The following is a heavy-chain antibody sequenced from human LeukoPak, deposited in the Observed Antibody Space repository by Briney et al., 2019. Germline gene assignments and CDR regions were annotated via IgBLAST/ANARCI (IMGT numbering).Heavy chain of an antibody. Sequence: PGGSLRLSCAASGFTFSSYGRHWVRQAPGKGLEWVAVISYDGSNKYYADSVKGRFTISRDNSKNTLYLQMNSLRAEDTAVYYCAKARGVAATRISFDYWGQGTLVTVSS. CDR3: AKARGVAATRISFDY. V-gene: IGHV3-30*18. CDR2: ISYDGSNK. J-gene: IGHJ4*02. CDR1: GFTFSSYG. D-gene: IGHD2-15*01.